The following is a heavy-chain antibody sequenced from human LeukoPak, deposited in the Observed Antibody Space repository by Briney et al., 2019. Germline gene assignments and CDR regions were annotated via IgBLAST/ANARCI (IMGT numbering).Heavy chain of an antibody. CDR3: ARARRGPDYYGSGSYRYYYYYYMDV. Sequence: SETLSLTCTVSGGSISSYYWSWIRQPPGKGLEWIGYIYYSGSTNYNPSLKSRVTISVDTSKNQFSLKLSSVTAADTAVYYCARARRGPDYYGSGSYRYYYYYYMDVWGKGTTVTISS. CDR1: GGSISSYY. D-gene: IGHD3-10*01. J-gene: IGHJ6*03. V-gene: IGHV4-59*01. CDR2: IYYSGST.